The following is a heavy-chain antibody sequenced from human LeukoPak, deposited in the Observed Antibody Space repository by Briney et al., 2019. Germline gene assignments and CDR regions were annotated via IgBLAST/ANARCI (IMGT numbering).Heavy chain of an antibody. V-gene: IGHV4-34*01. CDR1: GGSFSGYY. D-gene: IGHD6-13*01. Sequence: PSETLSLTCAAYGGSFSGYYRSWVRQPPGKGLEWVGEINNSGSTNYNPSLMARVTISVYTSKTQFSLKLSSVTAADTAVYYCARGRIWYSSSWSVGLSGAFDIWGQGTMVTVSS. CDR2: INNSGST. J-gene: IGHJ3*02. CDR3: ARGRIWYSSSWSVGLSGAFDI.